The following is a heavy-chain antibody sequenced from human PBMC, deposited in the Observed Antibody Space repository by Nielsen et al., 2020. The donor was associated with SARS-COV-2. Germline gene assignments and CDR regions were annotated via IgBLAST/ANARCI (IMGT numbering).Heavy chain of an antibody. CDR1: GFTFSSYW. J-gene: IGHJ4*02. D-gene: IGHD4-23*01. CDR2: INSDGSST. CDR3: AAAPSGDYGGY. Sequence: GESLKISCAASGFTFSSYWMHWVRQAPGKGLVWVSRINSDGSSTSYADSVKGRFTISRDNSKNTVYLQMNSLRAEDTAVYYCAAAPSGDYGGYWGQGTLVTVSS. V-gene: IGHV3-74*01.